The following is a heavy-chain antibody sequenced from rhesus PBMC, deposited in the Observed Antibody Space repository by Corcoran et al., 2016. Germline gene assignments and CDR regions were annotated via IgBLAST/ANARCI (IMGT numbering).Heavy chain of an antibody. D-gene: IGHD5-12*01. Sequence: QVQLQESGPGLVKPSETLSLTCSVSGGSISSDYYYWRWLRQPPGKGLEWIGYFSYTGRTSYNPSLKSRVTISRDTSKNQFSRKLSSVTAADTAVYYCARVVVDTATVVYDYWGQGVLVTVSS. V-gene: IGHV4-122*02. J-gene: IGHJ4*01. CDR2: FSYTGRT. CDR1: GGSISSDYYY. CDR3: ARVVVDTATVVYDY.